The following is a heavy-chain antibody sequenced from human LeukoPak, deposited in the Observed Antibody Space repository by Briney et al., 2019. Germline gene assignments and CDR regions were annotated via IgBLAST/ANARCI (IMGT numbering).Heavy chain of an antibody. D-gene: IGHD3-10*01. CDR1: GYTFTSYD. V-gene: IGHV1-8*03. CDR3: ARAYYYGSGSIPFDY. CDR2: LNPNSDNT. Sequence: GASVKVSCKASGYTFTSYDINWVRQATGQGLEWMGWLNPNSDNTGYAQKFQGRVTITRNTSISTAYMELSSLRSEDTAVYYCARAYYYGSGSIPFDYWGQGTLVTVSS. J-gene: IGHJ4*02.